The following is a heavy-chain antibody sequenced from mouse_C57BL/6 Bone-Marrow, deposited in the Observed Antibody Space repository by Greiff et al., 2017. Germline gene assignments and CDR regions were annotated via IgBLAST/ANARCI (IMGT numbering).Heavy chain of an antibody. V-gene: IGHV1-66*01. CDR3: AREDYYGSFWYFDV. CDR2: IYPGSGNT. J-gene: IGHJ1*03. Sequence: QVQLQQSGPELVKPGASVKISYKASGYSFTSYYIHWVKQRPGQGLEWIGWIYPGSGNTKYNEKFKGKATLTADTSSSTAYMQLSSLTSEDSAVYYCAREDYYGSFWYFDVWGTGTTVTVSS. CDR1: GYSFTSYY. D-gene: IGHD1-1*01.